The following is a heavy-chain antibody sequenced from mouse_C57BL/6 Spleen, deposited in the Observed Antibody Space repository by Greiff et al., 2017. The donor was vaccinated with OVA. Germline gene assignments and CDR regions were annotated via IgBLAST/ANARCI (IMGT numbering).Heavy chain of an antibody. V-gene: IGHV1-64*01. CDR1: GYTFTSYW. CDR2: IHPNSGST. CDR3: ARGGKNGYYDY. D-gene: IGHD2-3*01. J-gene: IGHJ2*01. Sequence: LKQPGAELVKPGASVKLSCKASGYTFTSYWMHWVKQRPGQGLEWIGMIHPNSGSTNYNEKFKSKATLTVDKSSSTAYMQLSSLTSEDSAVYYCARGGKNGYYDYWGQGTTLTVSS.